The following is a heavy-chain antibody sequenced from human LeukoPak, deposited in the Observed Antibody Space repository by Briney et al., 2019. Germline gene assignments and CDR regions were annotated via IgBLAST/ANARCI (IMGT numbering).Heavy chain of an antibody. V-gene: IGHV1-69*06. CDR3: ARTYCTNGVCYRYDY. D-gene: IGHD2-8*01. CDR2: IIPIFGTA. CDR1: GGTFSSYA. J-gene: IGHJ4*02. Sequence: EASVKVSCKASGGTFSSYAISWVRQAPGQGLEWMGGIIPIFGTANYAQKFQGRVTITADKSTSTAYMELCSLRSEDTAVYYCARTYCTNGVCYRYDYWGQGTLVTVSS.